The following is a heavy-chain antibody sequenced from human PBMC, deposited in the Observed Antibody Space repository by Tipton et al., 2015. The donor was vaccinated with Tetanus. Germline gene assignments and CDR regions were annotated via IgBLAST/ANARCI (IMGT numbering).Heavy chain of an antibody. CDR3: ARETDDGGNPSPFDY. Sequence: TLSLTCTVSGGSISSYYWSWIRQPPGKGLEWIGYTYYSGSTNYNPSLKSRVTISVDTSKNQFSLKLSSVTAADTAVYYCARETDDGGNPSPFDYWGQGTLVTVSS. V-gene: IGHV4-59*01. CDR1: GGSISSYY. J-gene: IGHJ4*02. CDR2: TYYSGST. D-gene: IGHD4-23*01.